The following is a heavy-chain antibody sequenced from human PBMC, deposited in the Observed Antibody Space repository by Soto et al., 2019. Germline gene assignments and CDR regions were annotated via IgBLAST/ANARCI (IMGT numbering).Heavy chain of an antibody. CDR2: IGSKANNYAT. CDR1: GFTFSGSA. CDR3: TSPFDCSGGSCYSGWYYYYGMDV. V-gene: IGHV3-73*01. J-gene: IGHJ6*02. D-gene: IGHD2-15*01. Sequence: GGSLRLSCAASGFTFSGSAMHWVRQASGKGLEWVGRIGSKANNYATAYAASVKGRFTISRDDSKNTAYLQMNSLKTEDTAINSCTSPFDCSGGSCYSGWYYYYGMDVCGQGTTVTGS.